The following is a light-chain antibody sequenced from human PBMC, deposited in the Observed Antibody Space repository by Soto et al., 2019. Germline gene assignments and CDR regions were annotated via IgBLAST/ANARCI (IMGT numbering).Light chain of an antibody. V-gene: IGKV3-20*01. CDR3: QQYGSSPPYT. CDR2: GAS. Sequence: EIVLTQSPGTLSLSPGERATLSCRASQSVSSSYFAWYQQKPGPAPMLLIYGASSRATGIPERFSGSGSGTDFTLTISRLEPEDFAVYYCQQYGSSPPYTFGQGTKLEIK. J-gene: IGKJ2*01. CDR1: QSVSSSY.